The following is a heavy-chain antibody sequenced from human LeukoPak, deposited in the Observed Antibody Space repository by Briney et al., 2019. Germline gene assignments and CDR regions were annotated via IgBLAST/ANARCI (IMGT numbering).Heavy chain of an antibody. CDR3: ARIEGDFCSPGHAFDI. D-gene: IGHD3-3*01. Sequence: GGSLRLSCAPSGSTSIIYLMSWGRQAPGEGLEWVANIKQDGSEKYYVDSVKGRFTISRDNARNSLYLQMNSLRAEDTAVYYCARIEGDFCSPGHAFDIWGQGTMVTVSS. CDR1: GSTSIIYL. CDR2: IKQDGSEK. V-gene: IGHV3-7*01. J-gene: IGHJ3*02.